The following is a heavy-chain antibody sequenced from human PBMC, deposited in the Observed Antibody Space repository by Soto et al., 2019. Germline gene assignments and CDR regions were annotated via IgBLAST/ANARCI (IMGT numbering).Heavy chain of an antibody. CDR1: GYTLTELS. V-gene: IGHV1-24*01. J-gene: IGHJ4*02. Sequence: ASVKVSCKVSGYTLTELSMHWVRQAPGKGLEWMGGFDPEDGETIYAQKFQGRVTMTEDTSTDTAYMELSSLRSEDTAVYYCATGTKTVVGATSWFDYWGQGTLVTVSS. CDR2: FDPEDGET. CDR3: ATGTKTVVGATSWFDY. D-gene: IGHD1-26*01.